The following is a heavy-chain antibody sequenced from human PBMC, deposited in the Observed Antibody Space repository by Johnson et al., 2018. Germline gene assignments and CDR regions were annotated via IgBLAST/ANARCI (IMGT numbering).Heavy chain of an antibody. CDR2: ISGGGGAT. D-gene: IGHD3-10*01. CDR1: GFTFSNYP. CDR3: ARILYGSGSYGAFDI. V-gene: IGHV3-23*04. Sequence: EVQLVETGGVVLQPGGSLRLSCAASGFTFSNYPMTWVRQVPGKGLEWLSAISGGGGATYYGDSVRGRFTISRDNSKNTVHLQMNSRGDGDTAVYYCARILYGSGSYGAFDIWGQGTMVTVSS. J-gene: IGHJ3*02.